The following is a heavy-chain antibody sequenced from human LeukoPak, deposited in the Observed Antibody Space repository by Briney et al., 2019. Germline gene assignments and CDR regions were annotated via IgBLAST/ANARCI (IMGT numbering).Heavy chain of an antibody. J-gene: IGHJ4*02. CDR1: GGSISSYY. CDR2: IYTSGST. Sequence: PSETLSLTCTVSGGSISSYYWSWIRQPAGKGLEWIGRIYTSGSTNYNPSLKSRVTMSVDTSKNQFSLKLSSVTAADTAVYYCASGSPMIGPYIFDYWGQGTLVTVSS. CDR3: ASGSPMIGPYIFDY. V-gene: IGHV4-4*07. D-gene: IGHD3-22*01.